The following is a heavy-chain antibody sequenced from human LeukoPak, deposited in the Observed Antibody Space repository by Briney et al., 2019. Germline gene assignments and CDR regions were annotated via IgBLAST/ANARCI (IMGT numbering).Heavy chain of an antibody. V-gene: IGHV1-24*01. CDR1: GYTLTELS. CDR2: FDPEDGET. D-gene: IGHD6-19*01. J-gene: IGHJ5*02. Sequence: GASVKVSCKVPGYTLTELSMHWVRQAPGKGLEWMGGFDPEDGETIYAQKFQGRVTMTEDTSTDTAYMELSSLRSEDTAVYYCASAGGIAVAGTYWFDPWGQGTLVTVSS. CDR3: ASAGGIAVAGTYWFDP.